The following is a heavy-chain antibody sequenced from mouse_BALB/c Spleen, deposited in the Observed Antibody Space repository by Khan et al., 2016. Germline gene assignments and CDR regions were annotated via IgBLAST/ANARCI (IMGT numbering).Heavy chain of an antibody. D-gene: IGHD2-5*01. J-gene: IGHJ4*01. CDR1: GFNFSSFG. CDR3: ERRIVTRDYYGMDY. V-gene: IGHV5-17*02. Sequence: EVELVESGGGLVQPGGSRKLSCAASGFNFSSFGMHWVRQAPEKGLEWVAYISSGSNTIYYADTVKGRFTISRDNPKKTLFLQMTSLRSEDTAMYSCERRIVTRDYYGMDYWGQGTSVTVSS. CDR2: ISSGSNTI.